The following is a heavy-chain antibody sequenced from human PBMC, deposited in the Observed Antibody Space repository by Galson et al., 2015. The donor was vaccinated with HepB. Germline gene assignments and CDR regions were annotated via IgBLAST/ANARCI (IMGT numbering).Heavy chain of an antibody. Sequence: SLRLSCAASGFTFSSYSMNWVRQAPGKGLEWVSSISRSSSYIYYADSVKGRFTTSRDNAKNSLYLQMNSLRAEDAAVYYCARDRGYYGSGSYYNGNWYFDVWGRGTLVTVSS. V-gene: IGHV3-21*01. CDR1: GFTFSSYS. J-gene: IGHJ2*01. CDR3: ARDRGYYGSGSYYNGNWYFDV. D-gene: IGHD3-10*01. CDR2: ISRSSSYI.